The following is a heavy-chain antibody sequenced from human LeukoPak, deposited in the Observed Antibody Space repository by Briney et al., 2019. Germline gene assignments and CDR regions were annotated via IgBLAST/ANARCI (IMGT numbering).Heavy chain of an antibody. CDR1: GFTFSNHG. Sequence: GGPLRLSCAASGFTFSNHGMHWVRQAPGKGLEWVAVIWYDGSNKYFADSVKGRFTISRDNSKNTLYLQMNSLRAEDTAVYYCARDYYYGSGRFDYWGQGTLVTVSS. CDR2: IWYDGSNK. D-gene: IGHD3-10*01. J-gene: IGHJ4*02. V-gene: IGHV3-33*01. CDR3: ARDYYYGSGRFDY.